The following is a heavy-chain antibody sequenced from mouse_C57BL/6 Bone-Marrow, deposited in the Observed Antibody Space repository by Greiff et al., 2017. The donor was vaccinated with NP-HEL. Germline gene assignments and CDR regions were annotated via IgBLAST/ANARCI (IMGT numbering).Heavy chain of an antibody. CDR2: ISSGGSYT. J-gene: IGHJ2*01. Sequence: EVKLVESGGDLVKPGGSLKLSCAASGFTFSSYGMSWVRQTPDKRLEWVATISSGGSYTYYPDSVQGRFTISRDNAKNTLYLQMSSLKSEDTAMYYCARTTTVVAFDYWGQGTTLTVSS. D-gene: IGHD1-1*01. CDR3: ARTTTVVAFDY. V-gene: IGHV5-6*02. CDR1: GFTFSSYG.